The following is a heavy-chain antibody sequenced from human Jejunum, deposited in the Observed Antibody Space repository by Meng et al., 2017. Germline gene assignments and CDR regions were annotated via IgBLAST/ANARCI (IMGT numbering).Heavy chain of an antibody. D-gene: IGHD5-12*01. CDR3: ARGVGDIRVGFDY. J-gene: IGHJ4*02. V-gene: IGHV4-4*02. Sequence: GPGLGNPSGTLTLTCQVSAASIGGTNGWYWLRQPPGKGLEWIGEIYHSGRTNFNPSLESRVTISVDESKNQFSLTLNSVTAADTAVYYCARGVGDIRVGFDYWGQGILVTVSS. CDR1: AASIGGTNG. CDR2: IYHSGRT.